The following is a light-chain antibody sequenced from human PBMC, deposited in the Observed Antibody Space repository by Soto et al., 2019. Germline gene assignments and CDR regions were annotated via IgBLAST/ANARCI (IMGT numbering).Light chain of an antibody. CDR3: QSYDFSLSGVV. CDR1: SSNIGAGYY. CDR2: GKN. V-gene: IGLV1-40*01. Sequence: QLVLTQPPSVSGAPGQRITISCTGSSSNIGAGYYVHWYQQLPGTAPKLLIYGKNNRPSGVPDRFSGSESGTSASLAITGLQAEDEAYYYCQSYDFSLSGVVFGGGTQLTVL. J-gene: IGLJ3*02.